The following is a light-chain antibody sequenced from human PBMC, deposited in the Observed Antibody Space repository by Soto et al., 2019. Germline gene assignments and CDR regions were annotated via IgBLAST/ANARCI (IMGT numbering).Light chain of an antibody. Sequence: ENVLTQSPGTLSLYPGERATLSCRASQSVSSSYLAWYQQKPGQAPRLLIYGASSRATGIPDRFSGSGSGTDFTLTISRLEPEDFAVYYCQQYGSSPWTFGQGTKVDI. CDR2: GAS. J-gene: IGKJ1*01. V-gene: IGKV3-20*01. CDR1: QSVSSSY. CDR3: QQYGSSPWT.